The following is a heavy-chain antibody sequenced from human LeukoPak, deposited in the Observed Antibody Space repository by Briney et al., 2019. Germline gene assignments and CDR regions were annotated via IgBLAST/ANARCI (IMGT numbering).Heavy chain of an antibody. J-gene: IGHJ4*02. Sequence: ASVKVSCKASGYTFTSYGISWVRQAPGQGLEWMGWISAYNGNTNYAQKFQGRVTMTRDTSISTAYMELSRLRSDDTAMYYCARGYSDFWSGPDYWGQGTLVTVSS. V-gene: IGHV1-18*01. CDR3: ARGYSDFWSGPDY. CDR2: ISAYNGNT. D-gene: IGHD3-3*01. CDR1: GYTFTSYG.